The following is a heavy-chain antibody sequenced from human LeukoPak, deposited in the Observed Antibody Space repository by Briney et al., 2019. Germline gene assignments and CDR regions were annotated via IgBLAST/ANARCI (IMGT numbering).Heavy chain of an antibody. D-gene: IGHD3-22*01. CDR1: GGSISSYY. Sequence: PSETLSLTCTVSGGSISSYYWSWIRQPAGKGLEWIGRIYTSGSTNYNPSLKSRVTMSVDTSKNQFSLKLSSVTAADTAVYYCARTFLYYDSSGYYEYYFDYWGQGTLVTVSS. J-gene: IGHJ4*02. CDR2: IYTSGST. V-gene: IGHV4-4*07. CDR3: ARTFLYYDSSGYYEYYFDY.